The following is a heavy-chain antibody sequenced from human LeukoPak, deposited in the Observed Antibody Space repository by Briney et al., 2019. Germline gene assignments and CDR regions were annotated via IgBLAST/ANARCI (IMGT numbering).Heavy chain of an antibody. Sequence: ASVKVSCKASGGTFSRLTISWVRQAPGQGLEWMGGIIPIFGTANYAQKFQGRVTITADESTSTAYMELSSLRSEDTAVYYCARESAYLVTVTTKSGYYYGMDVWGQGTAVTVSS. CDR2: IIPIFGTA. CDR1: GGTFSRLT. CDR3: ARESAYLVTVTTKSGYYYGMDV. V-gene: IGHV1-69*13. J-gene: IGHJ6*02. D-gene: IGHD4-17*01.